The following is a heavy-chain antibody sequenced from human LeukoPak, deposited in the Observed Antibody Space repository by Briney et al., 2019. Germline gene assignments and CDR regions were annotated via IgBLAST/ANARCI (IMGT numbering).Heavy chain of an antibody. V-gene: IGHV3-23*01. D-gene: IGHD2-21*01. Sequence: GGSLRLSCAVSGITLSNYGMSWVRQAPGKGLEWVAGISDSGGSTNYADSVKGRFTISRDNPKNTLYLQMNSLRAEDTAVYFCAKRGVVIRAILVGFHKEAYNVDSWGQGALVTVSS. CDR2: ISDSGGST. J-gene: IGHJ4*02. CDR3: AKRGVVIRAILVGFHKEAYNVDS. CDR1: GITLSNYG.